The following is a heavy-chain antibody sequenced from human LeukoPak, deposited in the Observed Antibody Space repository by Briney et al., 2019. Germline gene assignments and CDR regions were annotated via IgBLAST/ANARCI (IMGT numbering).Heavy chain of an antibody. J-gene: IGHJ4*02. CDR3: ASSRDGYNLGY. D-gene: IGHD5-24*01. CDR2: INPNSGGT. V-gene: IGHV1-2*02. CDR1: GYTFTGYY. Sequence: ASVKVSCKASGYTFTGYYMHWVRQAPGQWREGMGWINPNSGGTNYAQKFQGRVTMTRDTSISTAYMELSRLRSDDTAVYYCASSRDGYNLGYWGQGTLVTVSS.